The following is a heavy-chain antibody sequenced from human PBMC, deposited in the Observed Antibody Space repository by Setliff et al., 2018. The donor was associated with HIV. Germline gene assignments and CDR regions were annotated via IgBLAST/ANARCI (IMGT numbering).Heavy chain of an antibody. Sequence: ASVKVSCKASGYTFTSYDINWVRQATGQGLEWMGWITSYNGNTNYAKKFKGRVTMTTDTSTSIAYMELKSLRSEDTAVYYCARDHHSGRGSNFPWYSDLWGRGTLVTVSS. V-gene: IGHV1-18*01. CDR1: GYTFTSYD. J-gene: IGHJ2*01. D-gene: IGHD1-26*01. CDR3: ARDHHSGRGSNFPWYSDL. CDR2: ITSYNGNT.